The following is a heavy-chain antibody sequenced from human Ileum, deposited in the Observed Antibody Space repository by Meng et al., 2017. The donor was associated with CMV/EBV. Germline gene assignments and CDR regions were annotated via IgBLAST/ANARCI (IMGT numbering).Heavy chain of an antibody. V-gene: IGHV4-39*07. J-gene: IGHJ4*02. CDR3: AKDLPRGPSDY. D-gene: IGHD3-10*01. Sequence: PVLMTPSDTLSLTCTVSGASYKNDNHVGAWIRQSPGKGLEWIVSVHNNGGTYHNPSLRSRVTISVDTSKHQFSLRMNSVTAADTAIYYCAKDLPRGPSDYWSQGTLVTVSS. CDR1: GASYKNDNHV. CDR2: VHNNGGT.